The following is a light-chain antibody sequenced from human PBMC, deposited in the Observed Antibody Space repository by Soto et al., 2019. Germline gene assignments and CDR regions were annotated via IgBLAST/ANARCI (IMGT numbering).Light chain of an antibody. J-gene: IGLJ3*02. V-gene: IGLV2-14*01. CDR1: SSDVGGYNY. Sequence: QSALTQPASVSGSPGQSITISCTGTSSDVGGYNYVSWYQQHPGKAPKLMIYDVTTRPSGVSSRFSGSKSGNTASLTISGLQAEDEAGYYCSSYTTSSTWVFGGGTKLTVL. CDR3: SSYTTSSTWV. CDR2: DVT.